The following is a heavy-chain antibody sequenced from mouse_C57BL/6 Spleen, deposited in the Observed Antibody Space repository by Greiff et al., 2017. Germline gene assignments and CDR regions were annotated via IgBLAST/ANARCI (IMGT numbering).Heavy chain of an antibody. CDR1: GYTFTEYT. J-gene: IGHJ2*01. V-gene: IGHV1-62-2*01. D-gene: IGHD2-1*01. CDR3: ARHERAAVIYYGPGYFDY. Sequence: QVQLKQSGAELVKPGASVKLSCKASGYTFTEYTIHWVKQRSGQGLEWIGWFYPGSGSIKYNEKFKDKDTLTADKSSSTVYMELSRLTSEDSAVYFCARHERAAVIYYGPGYFDYWGQGTTLTVSS. CDR2: FYPGSGSI.